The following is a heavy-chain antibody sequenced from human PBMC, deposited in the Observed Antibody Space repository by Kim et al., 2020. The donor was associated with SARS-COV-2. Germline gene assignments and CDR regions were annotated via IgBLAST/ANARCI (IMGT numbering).Heavy chain of an antibody. Sequence: GGSLRLSCAASGFTFSNAWMSWVRQAPGKGLEWVGRIKSKTDGGTTDYAAPVKGRFTISRDDSKNTLYLQMNSLKTEDTAVYYCTTTLYYDSSGPRRADYWGQGTLVTVSS. CDR2: IKSKTDGGTT. J-gene: IGHJ4*02. V-gene: IGHV3-15*01. D-gene: IGHD3-22*01. CDR3: TTTLYYDSSGPRRADY. CDR1: GFTFSNAW.